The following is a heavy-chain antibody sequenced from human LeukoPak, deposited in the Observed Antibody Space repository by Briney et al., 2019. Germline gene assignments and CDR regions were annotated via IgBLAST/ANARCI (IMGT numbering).Heavy chain of an antibody. V-gene: IGHV1-2*02. D-gene: IGHD6-13*01. CDR3: ARYSSSWHSLGYMDV. J-gene: IGHJ6*03. CDR1: GYTFIGYY. CDR2: INPNNGGT. Sequence: GSVKVSCKASGYTFIGYYIHWVRQAPGQGLEWMGWINPNNGGTNYAQKFQGRVTMTRDTSISTAYMELSSLRSDDTAVYYCARYSSSWHSLGYMDVWGKGTTVTISS.